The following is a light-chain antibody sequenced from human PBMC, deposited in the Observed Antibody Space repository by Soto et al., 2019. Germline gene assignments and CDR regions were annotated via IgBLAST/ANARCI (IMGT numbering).Light chain of an antibody. V-gene: IGKV3D-20*02. Sequence: EIVLTQSPGTLSLSPGERATLYCRASQTVRNNYLAWYQQKPGQAPRLFIYDASSRATGIPARFSGSGSGTYFTLTISSLEPEDFAVYYCQQRSKWPITFGQGTRLEIK. CDR2: DAS. CDR3: QQRSKWPIT. CDR1: QTVRNNY. J-gene: IGKJ5*01.